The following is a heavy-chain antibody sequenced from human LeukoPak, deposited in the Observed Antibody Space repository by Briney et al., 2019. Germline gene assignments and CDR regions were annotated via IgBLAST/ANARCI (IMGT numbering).Heavy chain of an antibody. J-gene: IGHJ4*02. CDR1: GYIFTEHH. CDR2: INPNNGAT. D-gene: IGHD1-26*01. V-gene: IGHV1-2*06. CDR3: TRETGSYHGNDY. Sequence: ASVKVSCKASGYIFTEHHINWVRQAPGQGLEWMGRINPNNGATNYAQKLQGRVTITGDTSISTAYMELSSLRSDDTAVYYCTRETGSYHGNDYWGQGTLVTVSS.